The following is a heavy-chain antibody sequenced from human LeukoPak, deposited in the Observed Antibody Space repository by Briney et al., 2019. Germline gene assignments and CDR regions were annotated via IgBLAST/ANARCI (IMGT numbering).Heavy chain of an antibody. CDR1: GDSISSSSYY. J-gene: IGHJ4*02. Sequence: SETLSLTCTVSGDSISSSSYYWASIRQPPGKGPEWIGSIYYSGSTYYNPYLKSRVTISVDTSKNQFSLKLSSVTAADTAVYYCARQYYFDYWGQGTLVTVSS. CDR3: ARQYYFDY. V-gene: IGHV4-39*01. CDR2: IYYSGST.